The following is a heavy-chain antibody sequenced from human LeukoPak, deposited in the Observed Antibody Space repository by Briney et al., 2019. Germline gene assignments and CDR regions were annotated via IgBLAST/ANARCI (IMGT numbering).Heavy chain of an antibody. V-gene: IGHV3-48*03. CDR1: GFTFSSYE. CDR3: ARVYSSGWPFDY. CDR2: ISSSGSTT. J-gene: IGHJ4*02. Sequence: AGGSLRLSCAASGFTFSSYEMNWVRQAPGKGLEWVSYISSSGSTTYYADSVKGRFIISRDNAKNSLYLQMNSLRDEDTAVYYCARVYSSGWPFDYWGQGTLVTVSS. D-gene: IGHD6-19*01.